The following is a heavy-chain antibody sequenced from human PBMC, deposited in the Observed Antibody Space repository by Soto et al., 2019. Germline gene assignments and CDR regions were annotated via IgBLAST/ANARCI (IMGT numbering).Heavy chain of an antibody. CDR2: MNPNSGNT. J-gene: IGHJ6*02. CDR1: GYTFTSYD. D-gene: IGHD6-13*01. CDR3: ATEIGSSSWYSYYGMYX. Sequence: ASLKVSCNASGYTFTSYDINWVRQATGQGLEWMGFMNPNSGNTGYAHKFQGRVNMTRNTSISTAYMELSSLRSEDPAVYYCATEIGSSSWYSYYGMYXLGQVTMVTAS. V-gene: IGHV1-8*01.